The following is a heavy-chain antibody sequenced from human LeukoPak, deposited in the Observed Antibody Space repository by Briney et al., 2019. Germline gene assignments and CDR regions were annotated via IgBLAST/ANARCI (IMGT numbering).Heavy chain of an antibody. CDR1: GGSISSGGYY. D-gene: IGHD5-12*01. V-gene: IGHV4-31*03. J-gene: IGHJ4*02. CDR2: IYYTGST. Sequence: SQTLSLTCTVSGGSISSGGYYWSWIRQHPGKGLEWIGYIYYTGSTSYNPSLKSRLTISVDTSKNQFSLKLTSVTAADTPVYFCARASGRRGYSGYEFGYWGQGTLVTVSS. CDR3: ARASGRRGYSGYEFGY.